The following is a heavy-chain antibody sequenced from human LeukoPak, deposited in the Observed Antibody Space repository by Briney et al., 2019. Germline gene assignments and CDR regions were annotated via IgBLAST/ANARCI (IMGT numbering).Heavy chain of an antibody. D-gene: IGHD3-3*01. CDR2: IYYSGST. CDR3: ARDPHLERSMDV. V-gene: IGHV4-31*03. CDR1: GGSISSGGYY. J-gene: IGHJ6*02. Sequence: SETLSLTCTVSGGSISSGGYYWSWIRQHPGKGLEWIGYIYYSGSTYYNPSLKSRVTISVDTSENQFSLKLSSVTAADTAVYYCARDPHLERSMDVWGQGTTVTVSS.